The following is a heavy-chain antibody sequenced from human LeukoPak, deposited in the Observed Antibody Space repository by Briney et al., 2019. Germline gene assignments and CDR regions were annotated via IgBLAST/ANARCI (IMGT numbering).Heavy chain of an antibody. CDR2: IFTTGRT. J-gene: IGHJ5*02. CDR3: ATAYRSSWYANWFVP. V-gene: IGHV4-4*07. Sequence: SETLSLTCTVSSDSIRLYCWSWIRQPAGQGLEWIGRIFTTGRTDYNPSLKSRLTMSLDTSKNQFSLKLSSVTAADTAVYFCATAYRSSWYANWFVPWGQGTLVTVS. CDR1: SDSIRLYC. D-gene: IGHD6-13*01.